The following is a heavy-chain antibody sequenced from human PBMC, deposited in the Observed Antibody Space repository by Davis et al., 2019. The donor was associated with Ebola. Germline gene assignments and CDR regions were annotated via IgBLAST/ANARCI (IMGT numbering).Heavy chain of an antibody. J-gene: IGHJ5*02. D-gene: IGHD2-15*01. Sequence: PSETLSLTCAVYGGSFSGYYWSWIRQPPGKGLEWIGEINHSGSTNYNPSLKSRVTISVDTSKNQFSLKPSSVTAADTAVYYCARTSRGRRYCSGGSCYSNWFDPWGQGTLVTVSS. CDR2: INHSGST. V-gene: IGHV4-34*01. CDR3: ARTSRGRRYCSGGSCYSNWFDP. CDR1: GGSFSGYY.